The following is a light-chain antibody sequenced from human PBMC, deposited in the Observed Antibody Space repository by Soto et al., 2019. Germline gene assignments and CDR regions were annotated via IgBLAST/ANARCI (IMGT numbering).Light chain of an antibody. CDR2: LSSDGSH. J-gene: IGLJ2*01. Sequence: QPVLTQSPSASASLGASVKLTGTLSIGHSSYAIAWHQQQPEKGPRYLMKLSSDGSHSKGDGIPDRFSGSSSGAERYLTISSLQSEDEADYYCQTWDTGARVVFGGGTKVTVL. CDR3: QTWDTGARVV. V-gene: IGLV4-69*01. CDR1: IGHSSYA.